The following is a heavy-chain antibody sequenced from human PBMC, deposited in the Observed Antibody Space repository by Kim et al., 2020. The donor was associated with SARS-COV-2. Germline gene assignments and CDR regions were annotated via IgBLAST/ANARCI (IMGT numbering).Heavy chain of an antibody. CDR3: ATDLSGSYYLNWFDP. CDR2: ISSNSSYI. CDR1: GFTFSSYS. D-gene: IGHD3-10*01. J-gene: IGHJ5*02. V-gene: IGHV3-21*01. Sequence: GGSLRLSCAASGFTFSSYSMNWVRQAPGKGMEWVSSISSNSSYIYYADSVKGRFTISRDNAKNSLYLQMNSLMAEDAAVYYCATDLSGSYYLNWFDPWGQGTLVTVSS.